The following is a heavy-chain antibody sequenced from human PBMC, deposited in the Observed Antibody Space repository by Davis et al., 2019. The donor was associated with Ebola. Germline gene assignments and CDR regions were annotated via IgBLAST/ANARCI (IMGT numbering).Heavy chain of an antibody. D-gene: IGHD6-19*01. CDR1: GGSISTTYYY. CDR3: ARDSRWLVPGTYYYYGMDV. J-gene: IGHJ6*02. Sequence: SETLSLTCTVPGGSISTTYYYWGWIRQPPGKGLEWIGSVYYSGSTYYNPSLKSRVTISVDTSKNQFSLKLSSVTAADTAVYYCARDSRWLVPGTYYYYGMDVWGQGTTVTVSS. CDR2: VYYSGST. V-gene: IGHV4-39*07.